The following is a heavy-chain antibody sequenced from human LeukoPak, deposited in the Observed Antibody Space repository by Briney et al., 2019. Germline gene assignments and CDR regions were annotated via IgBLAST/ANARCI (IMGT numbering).Heavy chain of an antibody. J-gene: IGHJ6*02. D-gene: IGHD4-17*01. V-gene: IGHV4-34*01. CDR3: ARLRVSVTTFVYYFYGMDV. Sequence: SETLSPTCAVYGGSFSGYYWSWIRQPPGKGLEWIGEINHSGSTNYNPSLKSRVTISVDTSKNQFSLKLSSVTAADTAVYYCARLRVSVTTFVYYFYGMDVWGQGTTVTVSS. CDR2: INHSGST. CDR1: GGSFSGYY.